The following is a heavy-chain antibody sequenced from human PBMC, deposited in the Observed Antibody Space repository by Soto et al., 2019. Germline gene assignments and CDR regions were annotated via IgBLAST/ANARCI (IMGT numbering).Heavy chain of an antibody. CDR2: MSSDGRNE. D-gene: IGHD2-21*02. V-gene: IGHV3-30*18. CDR3: AKVGHIAVVTAWFDY. J-gene: IGHJ4*02. Sequence: VQLVESGGGLVQPGRSLRLSCEGSGFTFSKYGMHWVRQAPGKGLEWVAVMSSDGRNEYYADSMKGRFTISRDNSNSTLYLQMSSLRPEDTAVYYCAKVGHIAVVTAWFDYWGQGTLVTVSS. CDR1: GFTFSKYG.